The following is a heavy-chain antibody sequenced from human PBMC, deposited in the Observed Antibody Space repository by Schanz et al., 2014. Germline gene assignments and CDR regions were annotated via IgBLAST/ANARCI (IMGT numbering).Heavy chain of an antibody. CDR1: GFTFSSYA. J-gene: IGHJ4*02. Sequence: QVQLVESGGGVVQPGRSLRLSCAASGFTFSSYAMHWVRQAPGKGLEWVAVISYDGSNKYYADSVKGRFTISRDNSKNTLYLHVNTLRSEDTAVYYCAKDSAHSDIVLVPTAIDYWGQGTLVTVSS. D-gene: IGHD2-2*01. CDR2: ISYDGSNK. V-gene: IGHV3-30-3*01. CDR3: AKDSAHSDIVLVPTAIDY.